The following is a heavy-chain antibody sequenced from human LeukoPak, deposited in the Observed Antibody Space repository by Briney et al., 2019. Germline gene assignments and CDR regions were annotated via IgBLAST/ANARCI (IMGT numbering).Heavy chain of an antibody. Sequence: SETLSLTCTVSNGSISSYHWSWVRQPPGKGLEWIGYILTSGTTNYSPSLKSRLTISVDTSKNQFTLKLSSVTAADTAVYYCARLRVSGSYLYYFDYWGQGTLVTVSS. CDR3: ARLRVSGSYLYYFDY. V-gene: IGHV4-4*09. CDR2: ILTSGTT. D-gene: IGHD1-26*01. J-gene: IGHJ4*02. CDR1: NGSISSYH.